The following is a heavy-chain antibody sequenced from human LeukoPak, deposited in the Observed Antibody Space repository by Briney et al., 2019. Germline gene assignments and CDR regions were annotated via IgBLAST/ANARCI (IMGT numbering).Heavy chain of an antibody. CDR3: ARERTVTLGGYYYYGMDV. J-gene: IGHJ6*02. D-gene: IGHD4-17*01. V-gene: IGHV3-11*04. CDR1: GFTFSDYY. CDR2: ISSSGSTI. Sequence: GGSLRLSCAASGFTFSDYYMSWIRQAPGKGLEWVSYISSSGSTIYYADSVKGRFTISRDNAKNSLYLQMNSLRAEDTAVYYCARERTVTLGGYYYYGMDVWGQGTTVTVSS.